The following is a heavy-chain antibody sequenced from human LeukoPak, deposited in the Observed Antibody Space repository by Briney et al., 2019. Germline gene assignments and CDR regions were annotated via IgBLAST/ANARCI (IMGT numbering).Heavy chain of an antibody. V-gene: IGHV1-69*13. Sequence: SVTVSCKASGGTFSSYAISWLRQAPGQGLEWMGGIIPIFGTANYAQKFQGRVTITADESTSTAYMELSSLRSEDTAVYYCARARYCSSTSCYFDYWGQGTLVTVSS. CDR3: ARARYCSSTSCYFDY. D-gene: IGHD2-2*01. CDR2: IIPIFGTA. CDR1: GGTFSSYA. J-gene: IGHJ4*02.